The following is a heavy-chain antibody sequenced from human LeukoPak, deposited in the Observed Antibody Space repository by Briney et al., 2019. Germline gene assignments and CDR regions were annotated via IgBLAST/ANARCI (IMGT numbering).Heavy chain of an antibody. CDR1: GFTFSSYA. CDR3: ARPDSSGYYYDDAFDI. J-gene: IGHJ3*02. Sequence: GGSLRLSCAASGFTFSSYAMSWVRQAPGKGLEWVSAISGSGGSTYYADSVKGRFTISRDNSKNTLYLQMNSLRAEDTAVYYCARPDSSGYYYDDAFDIWGQGTMVIVSS. CDR2: ISGSGGST. V-gene: IGHV3-23*01. D-gene: IGHD3-22*01.